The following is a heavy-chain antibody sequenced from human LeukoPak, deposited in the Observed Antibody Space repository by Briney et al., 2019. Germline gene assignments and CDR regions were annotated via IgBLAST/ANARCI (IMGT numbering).Heavy chain of an antibody. CDR3: ARGTSPFYFDY. V-gene: IGHV4-34*01. CDR1: GVSFSGYY. J-gene: IGHJ4*02. Sequence: SETLSLTCVVYGVSFSGYYWSWIRQPPGKGLEWIGEINHSGSTNYNPSLRRRVSLSVDTSKNQFSLKLSSVTAADTAVYYCARGTSPFYFDYWGQGTLVAVSS. CDR2: INHSGST. D-gene: IGHD1/OR15-1a*01.